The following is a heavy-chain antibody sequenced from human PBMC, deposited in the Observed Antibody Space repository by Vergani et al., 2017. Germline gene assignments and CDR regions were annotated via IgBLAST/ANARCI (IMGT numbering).Heavy chain of an antibody. CDR1: GFTFSSYW. CDR2: IKQDGSEK. V-gene: IGHV3-7*03. D-gene: IGHD4-11*01. CDR3: ARDRRHDYSNEGFWG. J-gene: IGHJ4*02. Sequence: EVQLVESGGGLVQPGRSLRLSCAASGFTFSSYWMSWVRQAPGKGLEWVANIKQDGSEKYYVDSVKGRFTISRDNAKNSLYLQMNSLRAEDTAVYYCARDRRHDYSNEGFWGWGQGTLVTVSS.